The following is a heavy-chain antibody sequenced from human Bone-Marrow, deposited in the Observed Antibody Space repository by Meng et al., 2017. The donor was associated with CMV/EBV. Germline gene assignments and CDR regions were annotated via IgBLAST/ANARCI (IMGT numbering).Heavy chain of an antibody. Sequence: SVKVSCKASGGTFSSYAISWVRQAPGQGLEWMGGIIPILGIANYAQKFQGRVTITTDESTSTAYMELSSLRSEDTAVYYCARVFSSTNQTPEYYYYGMDVWGQGTTVTVSS. J-gene: IGHJ6*02. V-gene: IGHV1-69*10. D-gene: IGHD2-2*01. CDR1: GGTFSSYA. CDR3: ARVFSSTNQTPEYYYYGMDV. CDR2: IIPILGIA.